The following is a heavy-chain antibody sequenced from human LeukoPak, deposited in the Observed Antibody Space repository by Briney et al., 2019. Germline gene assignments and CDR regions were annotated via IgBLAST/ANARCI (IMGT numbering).Heavy chain of an antibody. J-gene: IGHJ4*02. CDR1: GGSISSYY. CDR2: IYTSGST. Sequence: PSETLSLTCTVSGGSISSYYWSWIRQPAGKGLEWIGRIYTSGSTNYNPSLKSRVTMSVDTSKNQFSLKLSSVTAADTAVYYCARLNYYDSSGYYLGYYFDYWGQGTLVTVSS. D-gene: IGHD3-22*01. V-gene: IGHV4-4*07. CDR3: ARLNYYDSSGYYLGYYFDY.